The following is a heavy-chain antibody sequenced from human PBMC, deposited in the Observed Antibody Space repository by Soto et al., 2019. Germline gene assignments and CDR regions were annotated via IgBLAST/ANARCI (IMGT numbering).Heavy chain of an antibody. V-gene: IGHV4-39*01. CDR2: IYYSGNA. D-gene: IGHD6-13*01. CDR1: GGSISGRSYY. Sequence: LSLTCTVSGGSISGRSYYWGWIRQPPGKGLEWIGSIYYSGNAYYNPSLKSRVAVSVDTSKNQFSLKVTSVTATDTAVYYCARHKDTSSRYLLPDFWGQGTLVTVSS. CDR3: ARHKDTSSRYLLPDF. J-gene: IGHJ4*02.